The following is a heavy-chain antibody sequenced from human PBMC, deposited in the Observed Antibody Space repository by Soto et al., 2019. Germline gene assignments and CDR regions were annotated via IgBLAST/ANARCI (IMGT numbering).Heavy chain of an antibody. V-gene: IGHV4-34*01. CDR3: AGGPDYGDYDA. CDR2: IRHNGDT. J-gene: IGHJ5*02. Sequence: QVQPRQWGAGLLKPSETLSLTCVVSGGSFTDYKWTWIRQSPEKGLEWIGEIRHNGDTDSKPSLRSRLTMSLDTSKNQFSLHLSSVTSADTAVYFCAGGPDYGDYDAWGQGTLVTVSS. D-gene: IGHD4-17*01. CDR1: GGSFTDYK.